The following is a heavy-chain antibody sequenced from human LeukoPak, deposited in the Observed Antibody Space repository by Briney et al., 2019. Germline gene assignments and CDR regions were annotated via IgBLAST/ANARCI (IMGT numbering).Heavy chain of an antibody. V-gene: IGHV3-64D*06. CDR3: VKALGYCSGGSCLAFDI. Sequence: GGSLRLSCSASGFTFSNYAMHWVREAPGKGLEYVSAISSNGGSAYYADSVKGRFTISRDNSKNTLYLQMSSLRAEDTAVYYCVKALGYCSGGSCLAFDIWGQGTVATVSS. CDR1: GFTFSNYA. J-gene: IGHJ3*02. CDR2: ISSNGGSA. D-gene: IGHD2-15*01.